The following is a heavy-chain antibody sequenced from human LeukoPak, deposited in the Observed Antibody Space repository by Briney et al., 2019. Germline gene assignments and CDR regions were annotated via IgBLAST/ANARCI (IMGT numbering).Heavy chain of an antibody. CDR3: ARCGYDSRLWYYYYMDV. CDR1: GFTFSSYA. CDR2: ISSSGSTI. Sequence: GGSLRLSCAASGFTFSSYAMSWVRQAPGKGLEWVSYISSSGSTIYYADSVKGRFTISRDNAKNSLYLQMNSLRAEDTAVYYCARCGYDSRLWYYYYMDVWGKGTTVTVSS. J-gene: IGHJ6*03. D-gene: IGHD3-22*01. V-gene: IGHV3-48*04.